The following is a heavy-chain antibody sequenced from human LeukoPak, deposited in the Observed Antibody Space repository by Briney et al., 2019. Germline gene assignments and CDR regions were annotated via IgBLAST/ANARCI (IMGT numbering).Heavy chain of an antibody. Sequence: ASETLSLTCAVYGGSFSGYYWSWIRQPPGKGLEWIGEINHSGSTNYNPSLKSRVTISVDTSKNQFSLKLSSVTAADTAVYYCARGLIVAAQQHITNWFDPWGQGTLVTVSS. CDR3: ARGLIVAAQQHITNWFDP. V-gene: IGHV4-34*01. CDR2: INHSGST. J-gene: IGHJ5*02. CDR1: GGSFSGYY. D-gene: IGHD1-26*01.